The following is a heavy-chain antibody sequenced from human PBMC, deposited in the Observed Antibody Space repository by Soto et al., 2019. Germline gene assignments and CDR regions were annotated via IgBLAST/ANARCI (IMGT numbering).Heavy chain of an antibody. CDR1: GYSFTSYW. V-gene: IGHV5-51*01. CDR2: IYPGDSDT. J-gene: IGHJ3*02. Sequence: SLKISCKGSGYSFTSYWIGWVRQMPGKGLEWMGIIYPGDSDTRYSPSFQGQVTISADKSISTAYLQWSSLKASDTAMYYCARQNFIAAASRDAFDIWGQGTMVTVSS. CDR3: ARQNFIAAASRDAFDI. D-gene: IGHD6-13*01.